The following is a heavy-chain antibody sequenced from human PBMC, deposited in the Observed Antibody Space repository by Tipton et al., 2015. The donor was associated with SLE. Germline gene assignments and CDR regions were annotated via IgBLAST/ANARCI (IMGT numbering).Heavy chain of an antibody. Sequence: LRLSCTFSGGSISGSYWSYIRQPPGRGLEWIGYFYYDGSTTYNPSFKSRLTMSLDTSKNQFSLKLSSVTAADTAVYYCARDPGSGSYYFDSWGQGILVTVSS. CDR1: GGSISGSY. J-gene: IGHJ4*02. V-gene: IGHV4-59*01. D-gene: IGHD1-26*01. CDR3: ARDPGSGSYYFDS. CDR2: FYYDGST.